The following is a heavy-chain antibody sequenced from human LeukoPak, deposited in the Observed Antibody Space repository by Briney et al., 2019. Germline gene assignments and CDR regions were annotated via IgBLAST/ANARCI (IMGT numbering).Heavy chain of an antibody. J-gene: IGHJ4*02. CDR1: GGSISSGGYY. D-gene: IGHD1-1*01. V-gene: IGHV4-31*03. Sequence: SQTLSLTCTVSGGSISSGGYYWSWIRQHPGKGLEWIGYIYYSGSTYYNPSLKSRVTISVDTSKNQSSLKLSSVTAADTAVYYCARAGLDYYDAWGQGTLVTVSS. CDR3: ARAGLDYYDA. CDR2: IYYSGST.